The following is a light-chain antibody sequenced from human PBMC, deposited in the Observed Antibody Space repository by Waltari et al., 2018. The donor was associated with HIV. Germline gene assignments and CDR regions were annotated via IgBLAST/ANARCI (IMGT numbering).Light chain of an antibody. CDR1: QSRLESDENTY. V-gene: IGKV2D-29*01. CDR3: MQSFHLTT. Sequence: DIVMTQPPLSLSVTPGQPASISFKSRQSRLESDENTYCVWFLRDPGQPPHHLIYECPNRYSWVPDGCTGRGSGKNFTLKFSRVEAEDIGVDYCMQSFHLTTFGQGTKLEI. CDR2: ECP. J-gene: IGKJ2*01.